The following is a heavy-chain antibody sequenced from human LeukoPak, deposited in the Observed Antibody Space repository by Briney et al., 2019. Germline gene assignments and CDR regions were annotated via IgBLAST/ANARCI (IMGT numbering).Heavy chain of an antibody. J-gene: IGHJ6*03. CDR1: GGSFSGYY. Sequence: SGTLSLTCAVYGGSFSGYYWSWIRQPPGKGLEWIGEINHSGSTNYSPSLKSRVTLSVDTSKNQFSLRLSSVTAADTAVYYCARHALRISMVRGVRAYMDVWGKGTTVTISS. V-gene: IGHV4-34*01. CDR3: ARHALRISMVRGVRAYMDV. D-gene: IGHD3-10*01. CDR2: INHSGST.